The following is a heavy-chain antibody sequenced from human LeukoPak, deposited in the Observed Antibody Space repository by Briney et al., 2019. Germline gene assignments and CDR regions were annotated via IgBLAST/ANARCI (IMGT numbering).Heavy chain of an antibody. Sequence: GGSLRLSCAASGFTFSSYSMNWVRQAPGKGLEWVSYISSSSSTIYYADSVKGRFTISRDNAKNSLYLQMNSLRAEDTAVYYCARVFGDSPVGRAFDIWGQGTMVTVSS. CDR3: ARVFGDSPVGRAFDI. CDR2: ISSSSSTI. J-gene: IGHJ3*02. V-gene: IGHV3-48*04. D-gene: IGHD3-22*01. CDR1: GFTFSSYS.